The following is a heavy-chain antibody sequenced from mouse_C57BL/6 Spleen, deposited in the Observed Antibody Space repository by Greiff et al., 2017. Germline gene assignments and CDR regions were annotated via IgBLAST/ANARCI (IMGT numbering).Heavy chain of an antibody. Sequence: QVQLQQSGAELARPGASVKLSCKASGYTFTSYGISWVKQRTGQGLDWIGEIYPRSGNTYYNEKFKGKATLTADKSSSTAYMGLRSLTSEDSAFYFCAREVHYYGSSYRYFDVWGTGTTVTVSS. J-gene: IGHJ1*03. V-gene: IGHV1-81*01. CDR3: AREVHYYGSSYRYFDV. CDR1: GYTFTSYG. CDR2: IYPRSGNT. D-gene: IGHD1-1*01.